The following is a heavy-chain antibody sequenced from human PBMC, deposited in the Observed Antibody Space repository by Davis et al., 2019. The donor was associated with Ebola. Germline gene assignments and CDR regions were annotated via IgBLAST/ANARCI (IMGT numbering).Heavy chain of an antibody. D-gene: IGHD4-17*01. V-gene: IGHV3-30*18. Sequence: PGGSLRLSCAASGFTFSSFGMHWVHQAPGKGLEWVAIISNDGSNEFYADSVKGRFTISRDNSKNTLYLQMNSLRAEDTAVYYCAKDRLGSATTVTTHWFDPWGQGTLVTVSS. CDR3: AKDRLGSATTVTTHWFDP. CDR1: GFTFSSFG. J-gene: IGHJ5*02. CDR2: ISNDGSNE.